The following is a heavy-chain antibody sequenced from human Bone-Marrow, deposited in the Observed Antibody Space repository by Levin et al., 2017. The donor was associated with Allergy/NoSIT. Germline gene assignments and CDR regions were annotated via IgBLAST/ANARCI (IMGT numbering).Heavy chain of an antibody. V-gene: IGHV3-48*03. CDR2: ISSRGDTT. Sequence: GGPLRLSCAASGFIFSRYEMYWVRQAPGKGLEWISYISSRGDTTHYADSVKARFTISRDNTKNSLYMQMNSLRAEDTAVYYCARGIIGDVRVAHKEAFDIWGQGTMVSVSS. D-gene: IGHD2-8*02. CDR1: GFIFSRYE. CDR3: ARGIIGDVRVAHKEAFDI. J-gene: IGHJ3*02.